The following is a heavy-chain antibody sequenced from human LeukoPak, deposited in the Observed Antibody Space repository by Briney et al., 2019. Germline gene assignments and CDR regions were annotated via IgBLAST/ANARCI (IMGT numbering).Heavy chain of an antibody. Sequence: SVKVSCKASGGTFSRYAISWVRQAPGQGLEWMGGIIPIFGTANYAQKFQGRVTITADKSTSTAYMELSSLRSEDTAVYYCARVVGATLFDYWGQGTLVTVSS. V-gene: IGHV1-69*06. CDR1: GGTFSRYA. CDR2: IIPIFGTA. J-gene: IGHJ4*02. D-gene: IGHD1-26*01. CDR3: ARVVGATLFDY.